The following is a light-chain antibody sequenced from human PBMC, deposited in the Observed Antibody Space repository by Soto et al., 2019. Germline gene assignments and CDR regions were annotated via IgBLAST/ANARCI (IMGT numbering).Light chain of an antibody. CDR3: SSFRSSSTLPYV. V-gene: IGLV2-14*01. J-gene: IGLJ1*01. CDR1: GSDVGGYDY. Sequence: ALTQPASVSGSPGQSITISCTGTGSDVGGYDYVSWYQQYPGKAPKLIIYEVSNRPSGVSNRFSGSKSGNTASLSISGLRAEDEADYYCSSFRSSSTLPYVFGTGTKVTVL. CDR2: EVS.